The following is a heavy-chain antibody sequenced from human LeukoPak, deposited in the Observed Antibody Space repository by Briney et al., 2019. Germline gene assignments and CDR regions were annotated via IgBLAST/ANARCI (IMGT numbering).Heavy chain of an antibody. Sequence: ASVKVSCKASGGTFSSYAISWVRQAPGQGLEWMGWISAYNGNTNYAQKLQGRVTMTTDTSTSTAYMELRSLRSDDTAVYYCARDITMIVVVMGYWGQGTLVTVSS. J-gene: IGHJ4*02. CDR1: GGTFSSYA. V-gene: IGHV1-18*01. D-gene: IGHD3-22*01. CDR2: ISAYNGNT. CDR3: ARDITMIVVVMGY.